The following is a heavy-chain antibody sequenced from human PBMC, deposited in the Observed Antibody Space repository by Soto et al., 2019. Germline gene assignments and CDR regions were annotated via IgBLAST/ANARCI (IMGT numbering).Heavy chain of an antibody. CDR1: GGSISSYY. V-gene: IGHV4-59*01. Sequence: PSETLSLTCTVSGGSISSYYWSWIRQPPGKGLEWIGYIYYSGSTNYNPSLKSRVTISVDTSKNQFSLKLSSVTAADTAVYYCARENVVVTAAGMEFYYYVMDGWAKGTTVTVPS. J-gene: IGHJ6*04. CDR2: IYYSGST. D-gene: IGHD2-21*02. CDR3: ARENVVVTAAGMEFYYYVMDG.